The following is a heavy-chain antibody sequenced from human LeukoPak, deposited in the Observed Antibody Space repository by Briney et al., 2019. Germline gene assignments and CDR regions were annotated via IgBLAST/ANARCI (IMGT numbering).Heavy chain of an antibody. CDR2: INPNSGGT. D-gene: IGHD2-15*01. CDR3: ARAIYSDYYFDY. Sequence: ASVKVSCKASGYTFTGYYMHWVRQAPGQGLEWMGWINPNSGGTNYAQKFQGRVTMTRDTSISTAYMELSRLRSDDTAVYYCARAIYSDYYFDYWGQGTLVTVSS. CDR1: GYTFTGYY. V-gene: IGHV1-2*02. J-gene: IGHJ4*02.